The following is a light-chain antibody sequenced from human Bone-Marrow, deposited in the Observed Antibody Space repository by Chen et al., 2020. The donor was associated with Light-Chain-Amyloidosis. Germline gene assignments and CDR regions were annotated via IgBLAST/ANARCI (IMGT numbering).Light chain of an antibody. CDR2: RDT. V-gene: IGLV3-25*03. CDR1: DLPTKY. J-gene: IGLJ2*01. Sequence: SYELTQPPSVSVSPGQTARITCSGDDLPTKYAYWYQQKPGRAPVLVIHRDTERPSGISERFSGSSSETSATLTIGGVQAEDEADYHGQSAASSGTYEVKFGGGTKLTVL. CDR3: QSAASSGTYEVK.